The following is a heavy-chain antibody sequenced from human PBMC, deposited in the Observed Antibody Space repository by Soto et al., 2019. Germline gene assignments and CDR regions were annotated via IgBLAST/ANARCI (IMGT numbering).Heavy chain of an antibody. Sequence: QVQLQESGPGLVKPSQTLSLTCTVSGGSISSGDYYWSWIRQPPGKGLEWIGYIYYSGSTYYNPSLKSRVTISVDTSKNQFPLKLSSVTAADTAVYYCARGLAPIVLRYFDWFPRYFDLWGRGTLVTVSS. V-gene: IGHV4-30-4*01. CDR3: ARGLAPIVLRYFDWFPRYFDL. D-gene: IGHD3-9*01. J-gene: IGHJ2*01. CDR2: IYYSGST. CDR1: GGSISSGDYY.